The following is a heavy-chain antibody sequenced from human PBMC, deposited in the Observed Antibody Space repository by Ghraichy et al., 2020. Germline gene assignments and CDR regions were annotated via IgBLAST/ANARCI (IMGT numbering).Heavy chain of an antibody. V-gene: IGHV3-23*01. Sequence: GSLRLSCAASGFTFSSYAMSWVRQAPGKGLEWVSTISGSGGSTYYADSVKGRFTISRDNSKNTLYLQMNSLRAEDTAVYYCANGGVNTAMGENDYWGQGTLVTVSS. CDR2: ISGSGGST. J-gene: IGHJ4*02. CDR1: GFTFSSYA. CDR3: ANGGVNTAMGENDY. D-gene: IGHD5-18*01.